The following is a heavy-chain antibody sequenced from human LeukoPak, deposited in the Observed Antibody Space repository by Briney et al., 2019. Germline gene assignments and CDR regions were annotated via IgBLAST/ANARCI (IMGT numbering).Heavy chain of an antibody. CDR3: AKDFRYSGSYLGGDAFDI. Sequence: AGSLRLSCAASGFTFSSNAMSWVRQAPGKGLEWVSAISGSGGSTYYADSVKGRFTISRDTSKNTLYLHMNSLRAEDTAVYYRAKDFRYSGSYLGGDAFDIWGQGTMVTVSS. D-gene: IGHD1-26*01. CDR2: ISGSGGST. CDR1: GFTFSSNA. J-gene: IGHJ3*02. V-gene: IGHV3-23*01.